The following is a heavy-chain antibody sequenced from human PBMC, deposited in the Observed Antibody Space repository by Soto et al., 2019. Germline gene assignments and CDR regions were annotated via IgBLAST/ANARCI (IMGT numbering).Heavy chain of an antibody. J-gene: IGHJ5*02. D-gene: IGHD2-21*01. CDR2: INGSGST. CDR1: GCSISNYY. V-gene: IGHV4-59*12. Sequence: ETLCLTCTVPGCSISNYYLSWVRQPPGKGLEWIGDINGSGSTTYNPALTGRATISVDKSNNQSSLRLRSVTAADTAVYYCATLPPRIVVALLPIPTWGQGIFVTVSS. CDR3: ATLPPRIVVALLPIPT.